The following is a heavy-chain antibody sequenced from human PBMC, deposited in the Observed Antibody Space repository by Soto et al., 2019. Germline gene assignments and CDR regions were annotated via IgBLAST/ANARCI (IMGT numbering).Heavy chain of an antibody. J-gene: IGHJ4*02. CDR1: GDSISAYS. D-gene: IGHD5-12*01. V-gene: IGHV4-59*01. Sequence: QVQLQVSGPGLVKPSETLSLTCTVSGDSISAYSWSWVRQPPGKGLEWIGNIHYNGNTKYNPSLKSRVTMSLDTSKNQFSLRLISVTAADTAKYFCAREGTLGRWLQPLDFWGQGTLVTVSS. CDR2: IHYNGNT. CDR3: AREGTLGRWLQPLDF.